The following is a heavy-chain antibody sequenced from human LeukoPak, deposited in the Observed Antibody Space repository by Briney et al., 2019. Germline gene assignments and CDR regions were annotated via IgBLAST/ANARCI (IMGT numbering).Heavy chain of an antibody. CDR2: IYTSGST. Sequence: SQTLSLTCTVSGGSISSGSYYWSWIRQPAGKGLEWIGRIYTSGSTNYNPSLESRVTISVDTSKNQFSLKLSSVTAADTAVYYCARNSNSGSYLFDYWGQGTLVTVSS. CDR3: ARNSNSGSYLFDY. D-gene: IGHD1-26*01. CDR1: GGSISSGSYY. J-gene: IGHJ4*02. V-gene: IGHV4-61*02.